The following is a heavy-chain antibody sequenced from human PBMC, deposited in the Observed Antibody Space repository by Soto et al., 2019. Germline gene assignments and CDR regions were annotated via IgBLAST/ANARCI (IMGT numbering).Heavy chain of an antibody. D-gene: IGHD3-22*01. J-gene: IGHJ6*02. V-gene: IGHV1-69*01. CDR2: IIPIFGTA. CDR1: GGTFSSYA. Sequence: QVQLVQSGAEVKKPGSSVKVSCKASGGTFSSYAISLVRQATGQGLEWIGGIIPIFGTANYAQKFQGRVTITADESTSTAYMELSSLRSDDTAVYYCARHDSSGYYYQNYYYYGMDVWGQGTTVTVSS. CDR3: ARHDSSGYYYQNYYYYGMDV.